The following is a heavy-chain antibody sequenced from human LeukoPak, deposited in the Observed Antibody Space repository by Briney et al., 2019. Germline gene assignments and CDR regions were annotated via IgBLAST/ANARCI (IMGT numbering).Heavy chain of an antibody. D-gene: IGHD5-18*01. CDR2: IYYSGST. J-gene: IGHJ6*03. V-gene: IGHV4-39*07. CDR3: ARGRVQLWLRHYYYMDV. CDR1: GGSISSSSYY. Sequence: SETLSLTCTVSGGSISSSSYYWGWIRQPPGKGLEWIGSIYYSGSTYYNPSLKSRVTISVDTSKNQFSLKLSSVTAADTAVYYCARGRVQLWLRHYYYMDVWGKGTTVTVSS.